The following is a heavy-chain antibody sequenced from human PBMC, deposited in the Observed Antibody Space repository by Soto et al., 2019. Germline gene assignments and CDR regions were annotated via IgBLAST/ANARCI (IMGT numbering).Heavy chain of an antibody. CDR3: VSRVGATHPRF. CDR1: GGSISSRSYH. CDR2: FYYSGTP. V-gene: IGHV4-39*01. D-gene: IGHD1-26*01. Sequence: QLQLQESGPGLVKSSETLSLTCNVSGGSISSRSYHWGWIRQPPGQGLEWNGSFYYSGTPYYHPALTSRVTMSVDTSKNQFSLNLNSVTATDTAVYYCVSRVGATHPRFWCQGTLVIVSS. J-gene: IGHJ4*02.